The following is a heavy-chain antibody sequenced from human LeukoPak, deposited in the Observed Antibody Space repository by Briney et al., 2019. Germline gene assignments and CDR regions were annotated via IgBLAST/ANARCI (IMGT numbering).Heavy chain of an antibody. CDR1: GFTFSGSA. Sequence: GGSLRLSCAASGFTFSGSAMHWVRQASGKGLEWVGRIRSKANSYARAYAASVKGRFTISRDDSKNTAYLQMNSLKNEDTAVYDGTSRVDIVATIGYWGQGTLVTVSS. CDR2: IRSKANSYAR. J-gene: IGHJ4*02. V-gene: IGHV3-73*01. D-gene: IGHD5-12*01. CDR3: TSRVDIVATIGY.